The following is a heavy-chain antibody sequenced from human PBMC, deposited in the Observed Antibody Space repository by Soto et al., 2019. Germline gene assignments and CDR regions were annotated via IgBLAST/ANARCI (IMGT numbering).Heavy chain of an antibody. V-gene: IGHV4-59*01. CDR1: GGSISSYY. CDR3: AQEVRHCGGDCSEGLFHGSDP. CDR2: IYYSGST. Sequence: SETLSLTCTVSGGSISSYYWSCIRQPPGKRLEWIGYIYYSGSTNYNPSLKSRVTISVATSKNQFSLKLSSVTAADTAVFDFAQEVRHCGGDCSEGLFHGSDPWGEGTLVTVS. D-gene: IGHD2-21*02. J-gene: IGHJ5*02.